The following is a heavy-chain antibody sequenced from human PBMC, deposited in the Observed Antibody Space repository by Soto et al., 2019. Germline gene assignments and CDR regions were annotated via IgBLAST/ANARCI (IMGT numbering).Heavy chain of an antibody. V-gene: IGHV3-23*01. Sequence: GGSLRLSCAASGFTFSIYAMTWVRQSPGKGLEWVSSMSRTGDNTYYADSVKGRFTISRDNAKNSLYLQMNSLRDEDTAVYYCARVGKAYCGGDCYSYYFDYWGQGTLVTVSS. J-gene: IGHJ4*02. D-gene: IGHD2-21*02. CDR2: MSRTGDNT. CDR3: ARVGKAYCGGDCYSYYFDY. CDR1: GFTFSIYA.